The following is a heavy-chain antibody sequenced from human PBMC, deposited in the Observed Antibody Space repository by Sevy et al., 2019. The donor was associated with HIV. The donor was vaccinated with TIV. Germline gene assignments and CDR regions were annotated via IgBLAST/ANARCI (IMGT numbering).Heavy chain of an antibody. CDR3: ASDHVKDGDLGDYYYYAMDV. CDR1: GFTFSDYY. D-gene: IGHD4-17*01. V-gene: IGHV3-11*01. Sequence: GGSLRLSCAASGFTFSDYYMSWIRQAPGKGLEWVSYISGIDNSIYYADSVKGRFTISRDNAKNSLYLQMNSLRAEDTAVYYCASDHVKDGDLGDYYYYAMDVWGQGTTVTVSS. J-gene: IGHJ6*02. CDR2: ISGIDNSI.